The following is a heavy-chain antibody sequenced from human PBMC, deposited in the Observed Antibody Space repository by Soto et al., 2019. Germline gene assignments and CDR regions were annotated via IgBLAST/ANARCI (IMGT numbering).Heavy chain of an antibody. J-gene: IGHJ4*02. CDR1: GVTFSSYA. V-gene: IGHV3-23*01. CDR3: ATVAVTMVRGAQADFDY. CDR2: MSGSGSST. D-gene: IGHD3-10*01. Sequence: GGSLRLSCAASGVTFSSYAMSWVRQAPGKGLEWVSAMSGSGSSTYYADSVKGRFTISRENSKNTLYLQMHSLRAAETAVYYCATVAVTMVRGAQADFDYWGQGTLVTVSS.